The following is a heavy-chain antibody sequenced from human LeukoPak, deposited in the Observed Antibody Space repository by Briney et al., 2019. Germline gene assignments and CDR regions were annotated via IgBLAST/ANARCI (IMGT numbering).Heavy chain of an antibody. D-gene: IGHD2-15*01. V-gene: IGHV3-23*01. CDR3: AKAGRDYYYYYYMDV. CDR2: ISGSGGST. J-gene: IGHJ6*03. Sequence: PGGSLRLSCAASGFTFSSYSMNWVRQAPGKGLEWVSAISGSGGSTYYADSVKGRFTISRDNSKNTLYLQMNSLRAEDTAVYYCAKAGRDYYYYYYMDVWGKGTTVTISS. CDR1: GFTFSSYS.